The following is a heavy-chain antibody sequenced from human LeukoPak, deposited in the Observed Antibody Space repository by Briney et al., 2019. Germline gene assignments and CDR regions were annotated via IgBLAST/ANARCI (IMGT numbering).Heavy chain of an antibody. D-gene: IGHD3-22*01. CDR3: ARDHYYDSDWFDP. CDR1: GFTFSSYA. J-gene: IGHJ5*02. CDR2: ISYDGSNK. V-gene: IGHV3-30*04. Sequence: GASLRVTCAASGFTFSSYAMHWVRQAPGKGLEWVAVISYDGSNKYYADSVKGRFTISRDNSKNTLYLQMNSLRAEDTAVYYCARDHYYDSDWFDPWGQGTLVTVSS.